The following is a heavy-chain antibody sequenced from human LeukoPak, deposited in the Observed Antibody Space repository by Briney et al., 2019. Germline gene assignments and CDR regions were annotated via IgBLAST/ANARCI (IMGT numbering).Heavy chain of an antibody. CDR3: TRTSPGIPLDV. Sequence: SETLSLTCAVSGVSFSGYYWSWLRQPPGKGPEWIAEISHSGSTSYNPSLKGRVTISLDTSKNQFSLKLNFVTAADTAVYYCTRTSPGIPLDVWGQGALVTVSS. D-gene: IGHD1-26*01. CDR1: GVSFSGYY. J-gene: IGHJ4*02. V-gene: IGHV4-34*01. CDR2: ISHSGST.